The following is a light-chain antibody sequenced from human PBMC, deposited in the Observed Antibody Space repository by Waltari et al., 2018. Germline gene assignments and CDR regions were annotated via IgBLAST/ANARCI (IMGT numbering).Light chain of an antibody. CDR2: YVT. Sequence: QSALTQPASVSGSPGQSITISCTGTNNDVGASKFVSWYQQHPGRAPQLMIYYVTERPSGISYRFSGSKSANTASLTISGLLPEDEAIYYCCSFTATHTLLFGGGTTVTVL. CDR3: CSFTATHTLL. V-gene: IGLV2-14*03. CDR1: NNDVGASKF. J-gene: IGLJ2*01.